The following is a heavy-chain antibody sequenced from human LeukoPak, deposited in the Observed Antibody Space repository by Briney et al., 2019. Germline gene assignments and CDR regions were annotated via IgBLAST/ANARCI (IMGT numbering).Heavy chain of an antibody. V-gene: IGHV3-21*05. CDR2: INSNGAVI. D-gene: IGHD3-22*01. Sequence: GGSLRLSCAASGFSFSDYGMNWVRRAPGKGLEWLSHINSNGAVISYADSVKGRFTISRDNAKNTLYLQMNSLRAEDTAVYYCAREGTDYYDSSGYPNWGQGTLVTVSS. CDR3: AREGTDYYDSSGYPN. CDR1: GFSFSDYG. J-gene: IGHJ4*02.